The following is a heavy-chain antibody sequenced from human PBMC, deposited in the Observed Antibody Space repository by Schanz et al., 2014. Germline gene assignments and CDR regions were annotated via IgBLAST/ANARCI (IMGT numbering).Heavy chain of an antibody. Sequence: EVQLVESGGGLVQPGGSLRLSCAASGFMFSSYGMNWLRQAPGKGLEWVSSISSGGGSTYHADSVRGRFTMSRDNSKNTLYLQMNSLRAGDAAVYYCARGLIAAAGGAFDYWGQGTLVAVSA. J-gene: IGHJ4*02. CDR3: ARGLIAAAGGAFDY. CDR1: GFMFSSYG. D-gene: IGHD6-13*01. V-gene: IGHV3-23*04. CDR2: ISSGGGST.